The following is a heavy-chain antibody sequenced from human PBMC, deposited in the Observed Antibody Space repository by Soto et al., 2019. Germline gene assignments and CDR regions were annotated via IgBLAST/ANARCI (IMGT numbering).Heavy chain of an antibody. Sequence: QVQLVQSGAAVKKPGSSVKVSCKASGGTFSSYAISWVRQAPGQGLEWMGGVIPIFGTANYAQKSQGRVTITVDESTSTAYMELSSLRSEDTAVYYWARIVAAAGIKARYYYGMDVWGQGTTVTVAS. V-gene: IGHV1-69*01. D-gene: IGHD6-13*01. CDR3: ARIVAAAGIKARYYYGMDV. CDR1: GGTFSSYA. J-gene: IGHJ6*02. CDR2: VIPIFGTA.